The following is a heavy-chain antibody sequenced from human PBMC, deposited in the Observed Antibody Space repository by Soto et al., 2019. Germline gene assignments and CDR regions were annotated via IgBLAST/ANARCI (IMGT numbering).Heavy chain of an antibody. CDR2: IHAGGST. CDR1: GFSVSNNY. J-gene: IGHJ5*02. Sequence: EVQLVETGGGLIQPGGSLRLSCAASGFSVSNNYISWVRQAPGKGLEWVSIIHAGGSTYYADSVKGRFTISRDNSKNTVYLQMNGLRDEDTAMYYCASLAVAEGFDPWGQGTLVTVSS. CDR3: ASLAVAEGFDP. D-gene: IGHD6-19*01. V-gene: IGHV3-53*02.